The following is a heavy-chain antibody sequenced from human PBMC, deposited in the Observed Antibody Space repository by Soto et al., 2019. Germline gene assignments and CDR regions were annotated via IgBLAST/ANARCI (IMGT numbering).Heavy chain of an antibody. CDR2: IIPISGTA. J-gene: IGHJ6*02. CDR1: GGTFSSYA. D-gene: IGHD2-2*01. Sequence: QVQLVQSGAEVKKPGSSVKVSCKASGGTFSSYAISWVRQAPGQGLEWMGGIIPISGTANYAQKFQGRVTIPADESTSTAYMELGSLRSEDTAVYYCARSQGSSTSLEIYYYYYYGMDVWGQGTTVTVSS. V-gene: IGHV1-69*01. CDR3: ARSQGSSTSLEIYYYYYYGMDV.